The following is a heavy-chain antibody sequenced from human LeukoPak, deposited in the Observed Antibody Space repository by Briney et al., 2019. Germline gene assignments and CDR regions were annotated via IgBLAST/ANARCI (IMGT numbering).Heavy chain of an antibody. CDR2: IYYSGST. J-gene: IGHJ1*01. Sequence: SETLSLTCTVSGGSISSYYWSWIRQPPGKGLEWIGYIYYSGSTNYNPSLKSRVTVSVDTSKNQFSLKLSSVTAADTAVYYCARAAAAAPAEYFQHWGQGTLVTVSS. V-gene: IGHV4-59*01. D-gene: IGHD6-13*01. CDR1: GGSISSYY. CDR3: ARAAAAAPAEYFQH.